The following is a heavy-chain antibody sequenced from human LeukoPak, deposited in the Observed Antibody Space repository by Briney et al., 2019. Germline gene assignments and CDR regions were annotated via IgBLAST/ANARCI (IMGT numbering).Heavy chain of an antibody. CDR2: ISSSGSTI. V-gene: IGHV3-48*03. Sequence: GGSLRLSCAASGFTISSYEMNWVRQAPGKGLEWVSYISSSGSTIYYADSVKGRFTISRDNAKNSLYLQMNSLRAEDTAVYYCARESSSWSNFDYWGQGTLVTVSS. J-gene: IGHJ4*02. D-gene: IGHD6-13*01. CDR1: GFTISSYE. CDR3: ARESSSWSNFDY.